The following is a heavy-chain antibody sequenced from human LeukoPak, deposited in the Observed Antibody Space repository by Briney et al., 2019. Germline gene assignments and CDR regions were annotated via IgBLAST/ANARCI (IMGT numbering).Heavy chain of an antibody. D-gene: IGHD6-19*01. V-gene: IGHV4-34*01. CDR3: ARGWAAVAGRGWFDP. J-gene: IGHJ5*02. CDR2: INHSGST. Sequence: GSLRLSCAASGFTFSSYSMNWVRQPPGKGLEWIGEINHSGSTNYNPSLKSRVTISVDTSTNQFSLKLSSVTAADTAVYYCARGWAAVAGRGWFDPWGQGTLVTVSS. CDR1: GFTFSSYS.